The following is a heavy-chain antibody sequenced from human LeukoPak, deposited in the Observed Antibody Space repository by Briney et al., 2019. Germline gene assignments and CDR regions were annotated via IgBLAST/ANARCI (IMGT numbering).Heavy chain of an antibody. CDR2: ISSGGSNT. CDR3: AKYSGGGVY. J-gene: IGHJ4*02. V-gene: IGHV3-74*01. CDR1: GFTFSSGY. Sequence: GGSLSLSCAVSGFTFSSGYMHWVRQPPGKGPVWVSRISSGGSNTNYADSVKGRFTISRDEARNTLYLQMNSLRDADTAVYYCAKYSGGGVYWGQGTLVTVSS. D-gene: IGHD2-21*01.